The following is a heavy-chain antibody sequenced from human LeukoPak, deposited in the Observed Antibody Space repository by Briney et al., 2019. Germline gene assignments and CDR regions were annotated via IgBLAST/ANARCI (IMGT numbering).Heavy chain of an antibody. J-gene: IGHJ5*02. D-gene: IGHD3-10*01. CDR3: ATRLAYYYGSGSYVGGNWFDP. CDR1: GYTFTSYG. Sequence: ASVKVSCKASGYTFTSYGISWVRQAPGQGLEWMGWISAYNGNTNYAQKLQGRVTMTTDTSTSTAYMELRSLRSDDTAVYYCATRLAYYYGSGSYVGGNWFDPWGQGTLVTVSS. V-gene: IGHV1-18*01. CDR2: ISAYNGNT.